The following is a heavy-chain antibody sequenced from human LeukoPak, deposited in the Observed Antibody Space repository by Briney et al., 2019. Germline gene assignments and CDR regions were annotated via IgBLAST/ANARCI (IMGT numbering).Heavy chain of an antibody. CDR3: ARGRGSGAARRSWFGP. V-gene: IGHV4-34*01. Sequence: SETLSLTCAVYGGSFSGYYWSWIRQPPGKGLEWIGEINHSGSTNYNPSLKSRVTISVDTSKNQFSLKLSSVTAADTAVYYCARGRGSGAARRSWFGPWGQGTLVTVSS. CDR2: INHSGST. CDR1: GGSFSGYY. J-gene: IGHJ5*02. D-gene: IGHD3-10*01.